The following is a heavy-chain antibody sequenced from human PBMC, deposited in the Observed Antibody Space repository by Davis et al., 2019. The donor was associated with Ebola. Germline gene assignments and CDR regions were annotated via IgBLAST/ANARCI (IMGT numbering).Heavy chain of an antibody. CDR2: IYPSDSDT. D-gene: IGHD3-16*01. V-gene: IGHV5-51*01. Sequence: GGSLRLSCKGSGYNFANYWIAWVRQLPGKGVEWMGIIYPSDSDTRYSPSFQGQVTISADKSISTAYLRWSSLKASDTAMYYCARGGVPARQFDYWGQGTLLTVSS. CDR3: ARGGVPARQFDY. J-gene: IGHJ4*02. CDR1: GYNFANYW.